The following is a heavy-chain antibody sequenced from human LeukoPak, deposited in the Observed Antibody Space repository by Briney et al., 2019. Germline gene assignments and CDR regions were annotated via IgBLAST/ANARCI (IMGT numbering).Heavy chain of an antibody. Sequence: SEPLSLTCAVYGGSFSGYYWSWIRQPPGKGLEWIGEINHSGSTNYNPSLKSRVTISVDTSKNQFSLKLSSVTAADTAVYYCARGREVVVPAAIGYGMDVWGKGTTVTVSS. V-gene: IGHV4-34*01. J-gene: IGHJ6*04. CDR2: INHSGST. D-gene: IGHD2-2*01. CDR1: GGSFSGYY. CDR3: ARGREVVVPAAIGYGMDV.